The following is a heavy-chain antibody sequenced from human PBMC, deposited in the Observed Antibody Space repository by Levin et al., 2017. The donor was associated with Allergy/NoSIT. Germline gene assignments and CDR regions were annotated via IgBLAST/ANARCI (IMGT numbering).Heavy chain of an antibody. V-gene: IGHV3-23*01. CDR3: AKDFYSGSIIDY. D-gene: IGHD3-10*01. Sequence: GESLKISCAASGFTFSTYTMTWVRHVPGKGLEWVSSIIDSGADTYYADSVKGRFTVSRDNSKNTLFLQMNNLRAEDTALYYCAKDFYSGSIIDYWGQGTLVTVSS. CDR2: IIDSGADT. J-gene: IGHJ4*02. CDR1: GFTFSTYT.